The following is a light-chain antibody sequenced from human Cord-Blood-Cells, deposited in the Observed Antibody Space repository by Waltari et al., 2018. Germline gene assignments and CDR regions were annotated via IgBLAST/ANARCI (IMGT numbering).Light chain of an antibody. Sequence: QSALTQPASVSGSPGQSITISCPGTISDVCGYNYVSWYQQHPGKAPKLMIYDVSNRPSGVSNRFSGSKSGNTASLTISGLQAEDEADYYCSSYTSSSTLEFGGGTKLTVL. J-gene: IGLJ3*02. CDR3: SSYTSSSTLE. CDR1: ISDVCGYNY. V-gene: IGLV2-14*01. CDR2: DVS.